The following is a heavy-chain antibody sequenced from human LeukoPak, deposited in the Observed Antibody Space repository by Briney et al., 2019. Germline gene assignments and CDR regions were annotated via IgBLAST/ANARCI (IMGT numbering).Heavy chain of an antibody. CDR1: GGSSSSSTYY. D-gene: IGHD3-10*01. CDR3: ARVASLYYGSGSYCYYFDY. CDR2: IYYTGST. V-gene: IGHV4-39*07. Sequence: ASETLSLTCTVSGGSSSSSTYYWAWIRQPPGKGLEWIGSIYYTGSTYYNPSLKSRVTISGDMSKNQFSLRLRSVTAADTAVYYCARVASLYYGSGSYCYYFDYWGQGSLVTVSS. J-gene: IGHJ4*02.